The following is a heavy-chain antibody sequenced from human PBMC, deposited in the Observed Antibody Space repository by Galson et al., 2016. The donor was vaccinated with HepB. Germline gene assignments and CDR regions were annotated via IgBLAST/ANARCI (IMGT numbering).Heavy chain of an antibody. J-gene: IGHJ3*02. V-gene: IGHV3-23*01. D-gene: IGHD6-19*01. Sequence: SLRLSCAASGFSISIYSMHWVRQAPGKGLEWVSPIRGSGTGTSYTDSVKGRFTISRDNSNNTLYLQMNSLRAEDAAVYYCAKMSLVGYNSGWGGSFDIWGRGTMVTVSS. CDR1: GFSISIYS. CDR3: AKMSLVGYNSGWGGSFDI. CDR2: IRGSGTGT.